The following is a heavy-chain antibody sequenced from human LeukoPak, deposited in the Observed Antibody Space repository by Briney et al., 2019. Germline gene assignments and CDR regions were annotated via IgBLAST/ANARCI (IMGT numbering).Heavy chain of an antibody. CDR2: ISSSSSYI. CDR1: GFTFSSYS. V-gene: IGHV3-21*04. D-gene: IGHD3-22*01. J-gene: IGHJ4*02. Sequence: GGSLRLSCAASGFTFSSYSMNWVRQAPGKGLEWVSSISSSSSYIYYADSVKGRFTISRDNSKNTLYLQMNSLRAEDTAVYYCAKDDPHPASMIVVTPSYWGQGTLVTVSS. CDR3: AKDDPHPASMIVVTPSY.